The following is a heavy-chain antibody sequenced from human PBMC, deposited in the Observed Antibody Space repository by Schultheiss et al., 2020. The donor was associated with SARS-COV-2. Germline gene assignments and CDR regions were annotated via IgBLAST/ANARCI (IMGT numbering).Heavy chain of an antibody. V-gene: IGHV4-59*12. CDR2: IYYSGST. J-gene: IGHJ4*02. CDR1: GGSISSYY. D-gene: IGHD6-6*01. CDR3: ARGLGGVAARRGYYFDY. Sequence: SETLSLTCTVSGGSISSYYWSWIRQPPGKGLEWIGYIYYSGSTNYNPSLKSRVTISVDTSKNQFSLKLTSVTAADTAVYYCARGLGGVAARRGYYFDYWGQGTLVTVSS.